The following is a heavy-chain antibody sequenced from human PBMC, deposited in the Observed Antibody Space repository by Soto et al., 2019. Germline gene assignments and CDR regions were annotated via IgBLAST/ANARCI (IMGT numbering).Heavy chain of an antibody. CDR3: ARDLTVGATSLIYYYYYGMDV. Sequence: GASVKVSCKASGGTFSSYAISWVRQAPGQGLEWMGGIIPIFGTANYAQKFQGRVTITADESTSTAYMELSSLRSEDTAVYYCARDLTVGATSLIYYYYYGMDVWGQGTTVTVSS. CDR1: GGTFSSYA. D-gene: IGHD1-26*01. CDR2: IIPIFGTA. V-gene: IGHV1-69*13. J-gene: IGHJ6*02.